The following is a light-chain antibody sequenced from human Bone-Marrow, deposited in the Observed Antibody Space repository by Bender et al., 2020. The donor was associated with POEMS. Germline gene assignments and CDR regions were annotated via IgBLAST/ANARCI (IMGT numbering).Light chain of an antibody. CDR1: SSDVGGYNF. CDR3: CSYAGTFHVL. CDR2: DVT. V-gene: IGLV2-8*01. J-gene: IGLJ2*01. Sequence: QSALTQPPSASGSPGQSVTISCTGTSSDVGGYNFVSWYQQHPGKAPKLIIYDVTERPSGVPDRFVGSKSGNSASLTISGLQAEDEADFYCCSYAGTFHVLFGGGTRLTVL.